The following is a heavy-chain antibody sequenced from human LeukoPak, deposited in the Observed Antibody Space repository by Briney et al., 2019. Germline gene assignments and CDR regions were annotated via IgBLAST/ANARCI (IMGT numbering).Heavy chain of an antibody. Sequence: ASVKVSCKASGYTFTSFAISWVRQAPGQGLEWMGWIGAYNGNTNYAQNLQGRVTMTTDTSTTTAYMELRSLRSDDTAVYYCARAHYYTSGSYYSGYYYGMDVWGQGTTVTVSS. CDR3: ARAHYYTSGSYYSGYYYGMDV. V-gene: IGHV1-18*01. CDR2: IGAYNGNT. J-gene: IGHJ6*02. CDR1: GYTFTSFA. D-gene: IGHD3-10*01.